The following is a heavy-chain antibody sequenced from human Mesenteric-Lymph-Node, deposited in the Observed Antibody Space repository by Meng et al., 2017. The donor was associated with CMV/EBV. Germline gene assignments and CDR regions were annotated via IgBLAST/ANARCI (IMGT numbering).Heavy chain of an antibody. Sequence: SCAISGDNVASNTAAWNWIRLSPSRGLEWLGRTYYRSSWFHDYAPPLKGRKTFTPDSSKNQVSLHLNSVTPEDTSVYYCARDRGDHYGMDVWGQGTTVTVSS. V-gene: IGHV6-1*01. J-gene: IGHJ6*02. CDR2: TYYRSSWFH. D-gene: IGHD3-10*01. CDR3: ARDRGDHYGMDV. CDR1: GDNVASNTAA.